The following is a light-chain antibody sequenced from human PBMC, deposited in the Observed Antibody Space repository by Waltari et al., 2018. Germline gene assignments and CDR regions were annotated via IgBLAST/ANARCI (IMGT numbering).Light chain of an antibody. Sequence: SYELTQPPSVSVSPGQTASITCSGDKLGDKYACWYQQKPGQSPVLVIYQHSKRPSGIPERLSGSNSGNTATLTISGTQAMDEADYYCQAWDSSTAVFGGGTKLTVL. CDR3: QAWDSSTAV. CDR2: QHS. V-gene: IGLV3-1*01. J-gene: IGLJ2*01. CDR1: KLGDKY.